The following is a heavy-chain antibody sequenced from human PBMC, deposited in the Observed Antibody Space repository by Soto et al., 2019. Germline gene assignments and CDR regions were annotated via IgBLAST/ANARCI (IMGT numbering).Heavy chain of an antibody. CDR3: VHSPGYCTGGSCNYFDN. D-gene: IGHD2-15*01. V-gene: IGHV2-5*01. CDR1: GFSLSTSGVG. Sequence: QITLRECAPTLVKPTQTLTLTCTFSGFSLSTSGVGVGWIRQPPGKALEWLALIYWNDDSRYSPSLKSRLTITKDTSKNQVVLTMTNMDPVDTGTYYCVHSPGYCTGGSCNYFDNWGQGTLVTVSS. CDR2: IYWNDDS. J-gene: IGHJ4*02.